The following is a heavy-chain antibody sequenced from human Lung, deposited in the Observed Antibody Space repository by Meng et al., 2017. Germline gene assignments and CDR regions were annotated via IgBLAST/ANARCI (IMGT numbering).Heavy chain of an antibody. V-gene: IGHV4-31*03. Sequence: QVQLQESGPGLVKPSQTLSLTCTVSGVSFSSGGYYWGWIHPHPGRGLEWIGYIYYSGSTFYNPAFKSRVTISVDTSKNQFSLNLNSVSAADTAVYYCVRERNRLLDPWGQGTLVTVSS. CDR3: VRERNRLLDP. D-gene: IGHD3-3*01. CDR2: IYYSGST. J-gene: IGHJ5*02. CDR1: GVSFSSGGYY.